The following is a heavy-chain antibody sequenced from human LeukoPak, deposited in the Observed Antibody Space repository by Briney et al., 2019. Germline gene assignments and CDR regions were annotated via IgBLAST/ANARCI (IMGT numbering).Heavy chain of an antibody. CDR2: INPSGGST. J-gene: IGHJ6*02. CDR1: GYTFTSYY. V-gene: IGHV1-46*01. CDR3: AREGRVVVTTYGMDV. Sequence: ASVKVSCTASGYTFTSYYMHWVRQAPGQGLEWMGIINPSGGSTSYAQKFQGRVTMTRDTSTSTVYMELSSLRSEDTAVYYCAREGRVVVTTYGMDVWGQGTTVTVSS. D-gene: IGHD2-21*02.